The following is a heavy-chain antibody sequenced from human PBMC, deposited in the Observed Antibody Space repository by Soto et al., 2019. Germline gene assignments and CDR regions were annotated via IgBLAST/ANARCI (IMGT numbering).Heavy chain of an antibody. Sequence: GGSLRLSCAGSGFTFSDYAMSWVRQAPGKGLEWVSGISGGGGSIYNADSVKGRFTISRDNSKNTLYLQMNSLRAEDTAVYYCARSSSTSPYYFAYWGQGTLVTVSS. CDR3: ARSSSTSPYYFAY. CDR2: ISGGGGSI. CDR1: GFTFSDYA. V-gene: IGHV3-23*01. D-gene: IGHD2-2*01. J-gene: IGHJ4*02.